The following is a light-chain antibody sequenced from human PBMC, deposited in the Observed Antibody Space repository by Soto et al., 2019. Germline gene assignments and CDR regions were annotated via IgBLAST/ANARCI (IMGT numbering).Light chain of an antibody. CDR2: GAS. Sequence: EIVMTQSPDTLSVSPGERATLSCRASQSISSNLAWYQQRPGQAPRLLIYGASSRATSIPARFSGSGSGTEFTLTISSLQSEDFAVYYCQQYNNWPPYTFGQGTKLEIK. J-gene: IGKJ2*01. CDR3: QQYNNWPPYT. V-gene: IGKV3-15*01. CDR1: QSISSN.